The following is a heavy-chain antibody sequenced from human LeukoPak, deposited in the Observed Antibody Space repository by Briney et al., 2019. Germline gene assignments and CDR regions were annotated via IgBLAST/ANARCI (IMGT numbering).Heavy chain of an antibody. CDR3: ARVGIAAAGMTIDY. Sequence: GASVKVSCKASGYTFTSYDIKWVRQATGQGLEWMGWMNPNSGNTGYAQKFQGRVTMTRNTSISTAYMELSSLRSEDTAVYYCARVGIAAAGMTIDYWGQGTLVTVSS. CDR2: MNPNSGNT. CDR1: GYTFTSYD. V-gene: IGHV1-8*01. J-gene: IGHJ4*02. D-gene: IGHD6-13*01.